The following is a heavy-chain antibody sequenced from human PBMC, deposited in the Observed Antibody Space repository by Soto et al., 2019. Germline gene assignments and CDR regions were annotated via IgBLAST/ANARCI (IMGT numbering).Heavy chain of an antibody. CDR1: GFTFSSYD. V-gene: IGHV3-13*01. CDR2: IGTAGDT. J-gene: IGHJ3*02. CDR3: ARGYSPSGGYDPPDAFDI. Sequence: GGSLRLSCAASGFTFSSYDMHWVRQATGKGLEWVSAIGTAGDTYYPGSVKGRFTISRENAKNSLYLQMNSLRAGDTAVYYCARGYSPSGGYDPPDAFDIWGQGTMVTVSS. D-gene: IGHD5-12*01.